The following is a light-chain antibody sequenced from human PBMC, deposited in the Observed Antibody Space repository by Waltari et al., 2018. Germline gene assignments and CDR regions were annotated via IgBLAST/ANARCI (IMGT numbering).Light chain of an antibody. CDR1: SSNIGPGYD. CDR2: GNS. V-gene: IGLV1-40*01. CDR3: QSYDSSLFWV. Sequence: QSVLTQPPSVSGAPGQRVTISCTGSSSNIGPGYDVHWYQQLPGTAPKLLLYGNSNRPSGVPDRFSGSKSGTSASLAITGLQAEDEADYYCQSYDSSLFWVFGGGTKLTVL. J-gene: IGLJ3*02.